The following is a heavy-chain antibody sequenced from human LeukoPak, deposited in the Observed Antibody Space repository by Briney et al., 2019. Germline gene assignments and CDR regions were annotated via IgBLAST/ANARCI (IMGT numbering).Heavy chain of an antibody. Sequence: PSQTLSLTCAVSGDTFSSDSAGWNWIRQSPSRGLEWLERTYHRSKLYNDYAVSVKIRITINPDTSKNQFSLQLNSVTPEDTAVYYCARDKGSSSNPYYFDYWGQGNLVTVSS. CDR2: TYHRSKLYN. CDR1: GDTFSSDSAG. CDR3: ARDKGSSSNPYYFDY. V-gene: IGHV6-1*01. D-gene: IGHD6-13*01. J-gene: IGHJ4*02.